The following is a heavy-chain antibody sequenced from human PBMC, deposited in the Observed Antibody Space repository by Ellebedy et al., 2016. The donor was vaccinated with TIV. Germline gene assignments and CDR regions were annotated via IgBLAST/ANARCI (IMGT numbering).Heavy chain of an antibody. D-gene: IGHD2-8*02. CDR2: ISSSSSYT. CDR1: GLTFSDHF. J-gene: IGHJ5*02. Sequence: GESLKISCSASGLTFSDHFMEWVRQAPGKGLEWVSYISSSSSYTNYADSVKGRFTISRDNSKNTLYLQMNSLRAEETAVYYCARVSGSGVCYNCWFDPWGQGTLVTVSS. V-gene: IGHV3-11*05. CDR3: ARVSGSGVCYNCWFDP.